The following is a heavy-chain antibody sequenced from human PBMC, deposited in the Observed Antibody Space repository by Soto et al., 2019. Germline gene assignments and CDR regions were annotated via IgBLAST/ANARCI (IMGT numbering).Heavy chain of an antibody. CDR3: AKVGSGYDIDYLVY. D-gene: IGHD3-22*01. CDR2: ISGTGAST. J-gene: IGHJ4*02. V-gene: IGHV3-23*01. CDR1: GFTISSYA. Sequence: GGSLRLSCAASGFTISSYAMSLVRQTPGNGLECVSVISGTGASTYYADSVKGRVTISRENSKNTLYLQKNSLRAEDTAVYYCAKVGSGYDIDYLVYWGQGTLVIVTS.